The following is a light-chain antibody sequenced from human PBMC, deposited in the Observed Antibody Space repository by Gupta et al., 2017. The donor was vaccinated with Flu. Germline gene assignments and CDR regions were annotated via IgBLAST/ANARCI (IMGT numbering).Light chain of an antibody. Sequence: DIMITQSPDSLAVSLGERVTINCESSPSGWYSSNNKDCLAWYQQKPRQPPKLLIYWAATREAGVPDRFSGSGGGKDVTLPISSRQEEDVAVYYCQQRDKWSPITFGQGTQLEIK. CDR3: QQRDKWSPIT. V-gene: IGKV4-1*01. CDR2: WAA. CDR1: PSGWYSSNNKDC. J-gene: IGKJ5*01.